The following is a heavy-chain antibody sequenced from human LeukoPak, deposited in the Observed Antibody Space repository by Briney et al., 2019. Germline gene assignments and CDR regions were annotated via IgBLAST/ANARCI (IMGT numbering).Heavy chain of an antibody. Sequence: PSETLSLTCTVSGGSISSYYWSWIRQPPGKGLERIGEINHSGSTNYNPSLKSRVTISVDTSKNQFSLKLSSVTAADTAVYYCARGVARSSKFHFSYYFDYWGQGTLVTVSS. D-gene: IGHD6-6*01. J-gene: IGHJ4*02. V-gene: IGHV4-34*01. CDR2: INHSGST. CDR3: ARGVARSSKFHFSYYFDY. CDR1: GGSISSYY.